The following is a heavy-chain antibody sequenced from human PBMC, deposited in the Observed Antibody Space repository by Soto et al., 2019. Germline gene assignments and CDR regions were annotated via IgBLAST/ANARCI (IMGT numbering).Heavy chain of an antibody. CDR2: IYWSDDK. V-gene: IGHV2-5*01. CDR1: GFSLITSGVG. CDR3: ARRYDPYYFDY. Sequence: QITLKESGPTLVKPTQTLTLTCTFSGFSLITSGVGVGWIRQPPGKALEWLALIYWSDDKFYSPSLKSRLTITKDTSKNQVVLTMTNMDPVDTATYYCARRYDPYYFDYWGQGTLVTVSS. J-gene: IGHJ4*02. D-gene: IGHD1-1*01.